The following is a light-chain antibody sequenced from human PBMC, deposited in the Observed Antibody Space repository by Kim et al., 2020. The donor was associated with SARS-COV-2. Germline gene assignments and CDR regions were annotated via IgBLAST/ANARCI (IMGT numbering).Light chain of an antibody. CDR3: QQRSNWPQD. CDR2: DAS. Sequence: EIVLTQSPATLSLSPGERATLSCRASQSVSSYLAWYQQKPGQAPRLLIYDASNRATGIPARFSGSGSGTDFTLTISSLEPEDFAVYYCQQRSNWPQDFGQGTRLEIK. CDR1: QSVSSY. V-gene: IGKV3-11*01. J-gene: IGKJ5*01.